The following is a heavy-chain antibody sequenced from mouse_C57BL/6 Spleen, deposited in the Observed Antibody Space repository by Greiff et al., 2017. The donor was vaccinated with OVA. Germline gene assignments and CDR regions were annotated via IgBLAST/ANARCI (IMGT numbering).Heavy chain of an antibody. J-gene: IGHJ4*01. V-gene: IGHV1-64*01. Sequence: QVHVKQPGAELVKPGASVKLSCKASGYTFTSYWMHWVKQRPGQGLEWIGMIHPNSGSTNYNEKFKSKATLTVDKSSSTAYMQLSSLTSEDSAVYYCARLGRRDAMDYWGQGTSVTVSS. CDR2: IHPNSGST. CDR1: GYTFTSYW. CDR3: ARLGRRDAMDY. D-gene: IGHD4-1*01.